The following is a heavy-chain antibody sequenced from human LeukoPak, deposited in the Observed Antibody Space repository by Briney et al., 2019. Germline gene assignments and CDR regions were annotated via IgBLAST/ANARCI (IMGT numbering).Heavy chain of an antibody. V-gene: IGHV4-34*01. J-gene: IGHJ1*01. CDR1: GGSFSGYY. Sequence: SETLSLTCAVYGGSFSGYYWSWIRQPPGKGLEWIGEINHSGSTNYNPSLKSRVTISVDTSKNQFSLKLSSVTAADTAVYYCAQTAGADYYSSGSVPHQHWGQGTLVTVSS. CDR3: AQTAGADYYSSGSVPHQH. CDR2: INHSGST. D-gene: IGHD3-10*01.